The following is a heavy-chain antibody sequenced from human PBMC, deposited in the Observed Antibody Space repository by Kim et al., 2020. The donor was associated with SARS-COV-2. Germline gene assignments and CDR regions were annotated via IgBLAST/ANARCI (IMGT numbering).Heavy chain of an antibody. CDR1: GGSMNSYF. J-gene: IGHJ5*02. CDR3: ARAWAGSGVGGFDP. D-gene: IGHD6-19*01. Sequence: SETLSLTCTVSGGSMNSYFWNWIRQPPGKGLEWIGYIYYRGNTKYNPSLKSRVTISLDTSKNQFSLNLSSVTAADTAIYYCARAWAGSGVGGFDPWGPGTRVTASS. V-gene: IGHV4-59*01. CDR2: IYYRGNT.